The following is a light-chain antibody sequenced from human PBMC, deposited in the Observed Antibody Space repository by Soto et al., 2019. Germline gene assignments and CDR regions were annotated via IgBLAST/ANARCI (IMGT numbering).Light chain of an antibody. CDR2: QVS. CDR3: MQGTHWPWT. CDR1: QSLVYSNGNAY. Sequence: DAVLPQSPLSLPVTLGQPAAISCRSSQSLVYSNGNAYLIWFQQRPGQSPRRLIYQVSTLDAGVPDRFSGSGSGTYFTLTISRVEAEDVGLYYCMQGTHWPWTFGPGTKVDIK. J-gene: IGKJ1*01. V-gene: IGKV2-30*01.